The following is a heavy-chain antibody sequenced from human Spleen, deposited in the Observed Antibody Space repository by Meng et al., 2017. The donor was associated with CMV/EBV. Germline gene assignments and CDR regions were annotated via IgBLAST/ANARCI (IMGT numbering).Heavy chain of an antibody. D-gene: IGHD6-19*01. CDR3: AREGGWPRGVFDY. CDR2: ISSSSSYI. CDR1: GFTFSSYS. V-gene: IGHV3-21*01. Sequence: ESLKISCAASGFTFSSYSMNWVRQAPGKGLEWVSSISSSSSYIFYADSVKGRFTISRDNAKNSLYLQMNSLRAEDTAVYYCAREGGWPRGVFDYWGQGTLVTVSS. J-gene: IGHJ4*02.